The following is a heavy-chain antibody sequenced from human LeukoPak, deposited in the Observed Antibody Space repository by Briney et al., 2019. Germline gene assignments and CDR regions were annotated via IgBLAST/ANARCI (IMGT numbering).Heavy chain of an antibody. CDR3: AFPVREPQL. J-gene: IGHJ1*01. D-gene: IGHD3-10*01. Sequence: GGSLRLSCTVSGFPFSTYYMGWLRQTAGKGLEWVAMIGDDGSDKYYVGSLKGRFTISRDNAKNSLFLQMSSLTAEDTALYYCAFPVREPQLWGRGTLVTVSS. CDR2: IGDDGSDK. V-gene: IGHV3-7*01. CDR1: GFPFSTYY.